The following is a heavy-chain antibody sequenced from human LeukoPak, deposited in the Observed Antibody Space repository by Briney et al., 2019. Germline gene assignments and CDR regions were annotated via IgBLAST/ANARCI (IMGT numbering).Heavy chain of an antibody. CDR1: GGSFSGYY. Sequence: SETLSLTCAVYGGSFSGYYWSWIRQPPGMELEWIGEINHSGSTNYNPSLKSRVTISVDTSKNQFSLKLSSVTAADTAVYYCARGGYCSSTSCDAFDIWGQGTMVTVSS. D-gene: IGHD2-2*01. J-gene: IGHJ3*02. CDR3: ARGGYCSSTSCDAFDI. V-gene: IGHV4-34*01. CDR2: INHSGST.